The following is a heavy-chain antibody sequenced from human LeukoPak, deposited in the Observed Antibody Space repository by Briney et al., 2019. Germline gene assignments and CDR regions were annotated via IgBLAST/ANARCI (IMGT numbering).Heavy chain of an antibody. CDR1: GGSISSSSYY. D-gene: IGHD6-6*01. V-gene: IGHV4-39*01. Sequence: SGTLSLTCTVSGGSISSSSYYWGWIRQPPGKGLEWIGSIYYSGSTYYNPSLKSRVTISVDTSKNQFSLNLSSVTASDTAVYYCSRQTGGSSMAYWGQGTLVTVSS. J-gene: IGHJ4*02. CDR2: IYYSGST. CDR3: SRQTGGSSMAY.